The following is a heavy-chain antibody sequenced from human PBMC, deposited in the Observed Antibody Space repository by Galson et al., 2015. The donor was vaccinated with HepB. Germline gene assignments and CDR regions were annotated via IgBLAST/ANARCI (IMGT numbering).Heavy chain of an antibody. D-gene: IGHD1-26*01. V-gene: IGHV4-59*01. CDR1: GGSISSYY. J-gene: IGHJ6*02. Sequence: LSLTCTVSGGSISSYYWSWIRQPPGKGLEWIGYIYYSGSTNYNPSLKSRVTISVDTSKNQFSLKLSSVTAADTAVYYCARVRPRSMGYYYGMDVWGQGTTVTVSS. CDR2: IYYSGST. CDR3: ARVRPRSMGYYYGMDV.